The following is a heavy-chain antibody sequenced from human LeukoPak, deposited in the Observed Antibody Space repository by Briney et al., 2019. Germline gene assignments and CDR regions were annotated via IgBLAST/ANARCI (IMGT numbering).Heavy chain of an antibody. Sequence: SETLSLTFTVSGGSISSGSYYWSWIRQPAGKGLEWIGRIYTSGSTNYNPSLKSRVTISVDTSKNQFSLKLSSVTAADTAVYYCARLHWIQPEWFDPWGQGTLVTVSS. J-gene: IGHJ5*02. CDR2: IYTSGST. CDR3: ARLHWIQPEWFDP. CDR1: GGSISSGSYY. V-gene: IGHV4-61*02. D-gene: IGHD5-18*01.